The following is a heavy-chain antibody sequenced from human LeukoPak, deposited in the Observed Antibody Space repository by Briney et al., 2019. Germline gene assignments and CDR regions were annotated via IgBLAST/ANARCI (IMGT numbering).Heavy chain of an antibody. CDR1: GLTFSSYA. Sequence: GGSLRLSCAASGLTFSSYAMSWVRQAPGKGLVWVSAISGTGIYIYHADSVKGRFTISRDNSKNTLYLQMNSLRVEDTAIYYRAKDTVRGDFDYWGQGTLVTVSS. CDR3: AKDTVRGDFDY. V-gene: IGHV3-23*01. CDR2: ISGTGIYI. J-gene: IGHJ4*02. D-gene: IGHD3-16*01.